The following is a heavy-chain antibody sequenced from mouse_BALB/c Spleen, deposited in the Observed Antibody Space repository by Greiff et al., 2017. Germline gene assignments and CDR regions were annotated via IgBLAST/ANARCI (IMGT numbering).Heavy chain of an antibody. V-gene: IGHV5-17*02. Sequence: EVKLMESGGGLVQPGGFRKLSCAASGFTFSSFGMHWVRQAPEKGLEWVAYISSGSSTIYYADTVKGRFTISRDNPKNTLFLQMTSLRSEDTAMYYCSRWLPPYAMDYWGQGTSVTVSS. CDR2: ISSGSSTI. CDR1: GFTFSSFG. J-gene: IGHJ4*01. D-gene: IGHD2-2*01. CDR3: SRWLPPYAMDY.